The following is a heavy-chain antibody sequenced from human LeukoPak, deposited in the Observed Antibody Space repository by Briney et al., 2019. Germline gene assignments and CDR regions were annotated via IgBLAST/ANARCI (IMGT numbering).Heavy chain of an antibody. CDR1: GGSISSGDYY. J-gene: IGHJ4*02. CDR3: ARDRRDYDFWSGYYTGYYFDY. V-gene: IGHV4-30-4*01. Sequence: PSETLSLTCTVSGGSISSGDYYWSWIRQPPGKGLEWIGYIYYSGSTYYNPSLKSRVTISVDTSKNQFSLRLSSVTAADTAVYYCARDRRDYDFWSGYYTGYYFDYWGQGTLVTVPS. CDR2: IYYSGST. D-gene: IGHD3-3*01.